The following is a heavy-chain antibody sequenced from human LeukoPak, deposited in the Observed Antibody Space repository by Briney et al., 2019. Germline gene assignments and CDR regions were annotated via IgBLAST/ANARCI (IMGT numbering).Heavy chain of an antibody. CDR2: IFGSGGSA. CDR1: GFTFNNYA. Sequence: PGGSLRLSCTASGFTFNNYAMYWVRQAPRKGLEWVAGIFGSGGSAHYADSVKGRFTISRDNSKNTVYLQMDSLRGEDTAVYYCTQTTTGYSSGQYPGWPADHWGQGALVTVSS. J-gene: IGHJ4*02. V-gene: IGHV3-23*01. D-gene: IGHD3-22*01. CDR3: TQTTTGYSSGQYPGWPADH.